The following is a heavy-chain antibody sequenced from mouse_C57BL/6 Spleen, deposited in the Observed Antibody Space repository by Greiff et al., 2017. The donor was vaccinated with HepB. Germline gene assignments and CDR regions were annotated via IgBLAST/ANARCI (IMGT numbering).Heavy chain of an antibody. V-gene: IGHV1-54*01. J-gene: IGHJ4*01. CDR1: GYAFTNYL. CDR2: INPGSGGT. Sequence: QVQLKQSGAELVRPGTSVKVSCKASGYAFTNYLMEWVKQRPGQGLEWIGVINPGSGGTNYNEKFKGKATLTADKSSSSAYMQRSSLTSEDSAVYFCARAPSYLSYYAMDYWGQGTSVTVSS. CDR3: ARAPSYLSYYAMDY. D-gene: IGHD5-5*01.